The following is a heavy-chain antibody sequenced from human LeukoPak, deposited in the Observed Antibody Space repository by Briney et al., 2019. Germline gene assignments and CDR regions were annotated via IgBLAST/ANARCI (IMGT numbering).Heavy chain of an antibody. Sequence: SETLSLTCTVSGGSINSDNYYWSWIRQPPGKGLEWIGYIYYSGSTYYNPSLKSRVTISVDTSNNQFSLKLTSVTAADTAVYYCAAETLLTDSQGMMDYWGQGTLVTVSS. V-gene: IGHV4-30-4*01. CDR2: IYYSGST. D-gene: IGHD3-9*01. CDR3: AAETLLTDSQGMMDY. J-gene: IGHJ4*02. CDR1: GGSINSDNYY.